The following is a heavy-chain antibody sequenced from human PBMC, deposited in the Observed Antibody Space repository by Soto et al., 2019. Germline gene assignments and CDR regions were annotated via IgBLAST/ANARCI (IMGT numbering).Heavy chain of an antibody. CDR3: GSYNWMAKWFHP. J-gene: IGHJ5*02. D-gene: IGHD1-20*01. V-gene: IGHV4-30-2*01. CDR2: IYHSGST. CDR1: GGSFSSAGYS. Sequence: PSETLSLTCAVSGGSFSSAGYSWSWIRQPPGKGLEWIGYIYHSGSTYYNPSLKRRVTISVDTSKNQFSLKLSSVTAAATAVYYAGSYNWMAKWFHPGGQGGLGTVSS.